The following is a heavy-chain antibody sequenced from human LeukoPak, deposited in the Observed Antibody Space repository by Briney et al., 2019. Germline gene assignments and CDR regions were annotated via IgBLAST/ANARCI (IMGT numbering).Heavy chain of an antibody. CDR1: GFTFSSYS. CDR2: ISSSSSTI. V-gene: IGHV3-48*01. J-gene: IGHJ4*02. Sequence: GGSLRLSCAASGFTFSSYSMNWVRKAPGKGLEWVSYISSSSSTIYYADSVKGRFTISRDNAKNSLYLQMNSLRAEDTAVCYCARDWEDWGQGTLVTVSS. D-gene: IGHD1-26*01. CDR3: ARDWED.